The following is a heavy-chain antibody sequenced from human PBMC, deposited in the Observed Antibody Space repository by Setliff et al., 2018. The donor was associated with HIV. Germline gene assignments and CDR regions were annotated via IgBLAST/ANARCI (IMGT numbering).Heavy chain of an antibody. J-gene: IGHJ6*02. CDR1: GGSISSNSYY. CDR3: TRSRTSSGYYGVTGYGMDV. CDR2: IYYSGGT. D-gene: IGHD3-22*01. Sequence: KASETLSLTCAVSGGSISSNSYYWGWIRQPPGKGLEWIGSIYYSGGTYYNPSLKSRVTMLVDTSENHFTLKLTSVTAADTAMYYCTRSRTSSGYYGVTGYGMDVWGQGTTVTVSS. V-gene: IGHV4-39*06.